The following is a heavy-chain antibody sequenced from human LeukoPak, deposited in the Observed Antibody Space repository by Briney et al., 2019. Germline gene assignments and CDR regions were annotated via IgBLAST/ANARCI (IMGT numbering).Heavy chain of an antibody. CDR1: GFTFSSYE. D-gene: IGHD3-22*01. CDR2: ISSSGSTI. CDR3: ARVGRYYYDSSGSDY. Sequence: GGSLRLSCAASGFTFSSYEMNWVRQAPGKGLEWVSYISSSGSTIYYADSVKGRFTISRDNAKNSLYLQMNSLRAEDTAVYYCARVGRYYYDSSGSDYWGQGTLVTVSS. J-gene: IGHJ4*02. V-gene: IGHV3-48*03.